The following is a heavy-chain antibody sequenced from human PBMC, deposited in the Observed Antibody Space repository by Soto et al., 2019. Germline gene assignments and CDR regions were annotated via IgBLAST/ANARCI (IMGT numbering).Heavy chain of an antibody. CDR3: ARVVMTTVPASYYYGMDV. CDR2: ISTYTGKT. J-gene: IGHJ6*02. V-gene: IGHV1-18*04. CDR1: GYAFSDNG. Sequence: ASVKVSCKASGYAFSDNGVSWVRQAPGQGLEWMGWISTYTGKTKYAQKFQDRVTLTTDTSTSTAYMDLRSLRPDDTAVYYCARVVMTTVPASYYYGMDVWGQGTTVTVSS. D-gene: IGHD4-4*01.